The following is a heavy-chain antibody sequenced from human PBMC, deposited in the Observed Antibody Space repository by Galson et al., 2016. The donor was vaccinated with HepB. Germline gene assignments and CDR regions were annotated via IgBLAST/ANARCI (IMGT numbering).Heavy chain of an antibody. D-gene: IGHD2-2*01. V-gene: IGHV4-39*01. CDR3: ARLRGRTSSYWRFDP. CDR2: IYYSGST. Sequence: SETLSLTCTVSGGSFSRSSYYWGWIRQPPGKGLEWIGSIYYSGSTYYNPSLKSRVTMSVDTSKNQFSLKLSSVTAADTAVFYCARLRGRTSSYWRFDPWGQGTLVTVSS. J-gene: IGHJ5*02. CDR1: GGSFSRSSYY.